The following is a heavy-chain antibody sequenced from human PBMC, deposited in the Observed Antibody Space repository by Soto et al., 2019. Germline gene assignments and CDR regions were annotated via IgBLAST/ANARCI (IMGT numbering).Heavy chain of an antibody. D-gene: IGHD1-26*01. CDR1: GFTFSNVW. V-gene: IGHV3-15*01. Sequence: WGSLRLSCAGSGFTFSNVWMNWVRQAPGKGLEWVGRIKREADGGTTDYAAPVRGRLSISRDDSKSTVYLQINTLKTEDTAVYYCAAGMRMARHGAFDYWGQGTLVTVSS. CDR3: AAGMRMARHGAFDY. CDR2: IKREADGGTT. J-gene: IGHJ4*02.